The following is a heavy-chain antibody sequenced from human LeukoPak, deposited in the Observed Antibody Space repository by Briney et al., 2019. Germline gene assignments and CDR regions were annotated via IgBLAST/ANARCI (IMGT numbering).Heavy chain of an antibody. J-gene: IGHJ4*02. CDR1: GFTFSIYD. Sequence: GGSLRHSCAASGFTFSIYDMNWVRQAPGKGLEWVSTISTGGGSTYYADSVKGRFTISRDNSKSTLYLQINGLRGDDTAVYYCAKSGGQWGQGTLVTVSS. V-gene: IGHV3-23*01. CDR2: ISTGGGST. D-gene: IGHD2-15*01. CDR3: AKSGGQ.